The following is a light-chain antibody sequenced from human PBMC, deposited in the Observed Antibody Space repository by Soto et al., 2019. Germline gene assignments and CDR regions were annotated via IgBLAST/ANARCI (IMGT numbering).Light chain of an antibody. CDR3: QTWGTGIRV. J-gene: IGLJ2*01. CDR2: INSDGSH. Sequence: QPVLTQSPSASASLGASVKLTCTLSSGHSSYAIAWHQQQPEKGPWYLMKINSDGSHSKGDGIPDRFSGSSSGAERYLTISSLQSEDEADYYCQTWGTGIRVFGGGTKVTVL. V-gene: IGLV4-69*01. CDR1: SGHSSYA.